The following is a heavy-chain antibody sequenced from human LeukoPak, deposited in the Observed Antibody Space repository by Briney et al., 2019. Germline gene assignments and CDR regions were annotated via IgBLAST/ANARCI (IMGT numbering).Heavy chain of an antibody. CDR2: IYHSGST. V-gene: IGHV4-30-2*01. J-gene: IGHJ4*02. CDR3: ARQMGQQLIFDY. D-gene: IGHD6-13*01. CDR1: GGSISSGGYS. Sequence: SETLSLTCAVSGGSISSGGYSWSWIRQPPGKGLEWIGYIYHSGSTYYNPSLKSRVTISVDRSKNQFSLKLSSVTAADTAVYYCARQMGQQLIFDYWGQGTLVTVSS.